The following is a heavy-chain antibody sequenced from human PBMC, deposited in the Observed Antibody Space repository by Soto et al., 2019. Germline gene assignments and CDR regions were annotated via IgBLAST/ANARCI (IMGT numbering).Heavy chain of an antibody. J-gene: IGHJ5*02. D-gene: IGHD6-6*01. CDR2: MYYTGNK. Sequence: SETLSLTCTVSGGSINSSTYYWDWLRQPPGKGLEWIGAMYYTGNKNYNPSLESRVTMSVDTSKNQFSLKLSSVTPTDTAVYYCARRSSSSLRSLFDPWGRGILVTVSS. CDR3: ARRSSSSLRSLFDP. CDR1: GGSINSSTYY. V-gene: IGHV4-39*01.